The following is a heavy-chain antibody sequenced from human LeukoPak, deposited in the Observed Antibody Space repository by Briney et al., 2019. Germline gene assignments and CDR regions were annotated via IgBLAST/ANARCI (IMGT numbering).Heavy chain of an antibody. CDR3: AKKGSTWIQLWPEYFQH. D-gene: IGHD5-18*01. CDR2: ISGSGGST. J-gene: IGHJ1*01. Sequence: GGSLRLSCAVSGFTFSSYVMSWVRQAPGKGLEWVSAISGSGGSTYYADSVKGRFTISRDNSKNTLYLQMNSLRAEDTAVYYCAKKGSTWIQLWPEYFQHWGQGTLVTVSS. V-gene: IGHV3-23*01. CDR1: GFTFSSYV.